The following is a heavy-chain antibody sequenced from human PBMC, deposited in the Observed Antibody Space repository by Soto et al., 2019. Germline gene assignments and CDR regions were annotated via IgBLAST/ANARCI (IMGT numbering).Heavy chain of an antibody. CDR3: ARIKIVGVLTYYIDG. D-gene: IGHD3-3*01. Sequence: PSETLSLTCAVSGDSISSSSSHYWGWIRQPPGKGLEWIANMYYSGSTYYNPSLKSRVTISLETAENQVSLKLASVTAADTAVYYCARIKIVGVLTYYIDGWGEGTTVTVSS. CDR1: GDSISSSSSHY. V-gene: IGHV4-39*01. J-gene: IGHJ6*03. CDR2: MYYSGST.